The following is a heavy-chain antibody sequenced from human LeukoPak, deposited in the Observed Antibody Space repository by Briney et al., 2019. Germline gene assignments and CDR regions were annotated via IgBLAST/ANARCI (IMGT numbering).Heavy chain of an antibody. CDR1: GFTFSSYE. CDR3: ARDRGLVLVTGTFDY. J-gene: IGHJ4*02. CDR2: FSSSATTI. D-gene: IGHD2-8*02. Sequence: PGGSPRLSCAASGFTFSSYEVNWVRQAPGKGLNWVSSFSSSATTIYYADSVNGRFTTSRANAKNSLYLQMNSLRAEDTAVYYCARDRGLVLVTGTFDYWGQGTLVTVSS. V-gene: IGHV3-48*03.